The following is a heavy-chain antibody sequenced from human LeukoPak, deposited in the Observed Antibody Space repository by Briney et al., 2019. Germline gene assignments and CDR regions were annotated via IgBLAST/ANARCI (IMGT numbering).Heavy chain of an antibody. J-gene: IGHJ4*02. Sequence: ASVKVSCKASGYTFTGYYMHWVRQAPGQGLEWMGWINPNSGGTNYTQKFQGRVTMTRDTSISTAYMELSRLRSDDTAVYYCARDYGKQLVMDYWGQGTLVTVSS. V-gene: IGHV1-2*02. D-gene: IGHD6-6*01. CDR3: ARDYGKQLVMDY. CDR1: GYTFTGYY. CDR2: INPNSGGT.